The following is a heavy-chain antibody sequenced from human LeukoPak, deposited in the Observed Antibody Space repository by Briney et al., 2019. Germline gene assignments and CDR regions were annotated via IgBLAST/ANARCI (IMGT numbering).Heavy chain of an antibody. V-gene: IGHV4-39*01. D-gene: IGHD3-22*01. CDR3: TTQSRRLDSGYLAIVDY. CDR1: GSSISSSSYY. Sequence: PSESLSLTCTVSGSSISSSSYYWGWIRQPPGKGLEWIGSIYYSGRTYYSPSLKSRVTISVDTSKNQFSLKLNSLTAADTAVYYCTTQSRRLDSGYLAIVDYWGQGTLVTVSS. J-gene: IGHJ4*02. CDR2: IYYSGRT.